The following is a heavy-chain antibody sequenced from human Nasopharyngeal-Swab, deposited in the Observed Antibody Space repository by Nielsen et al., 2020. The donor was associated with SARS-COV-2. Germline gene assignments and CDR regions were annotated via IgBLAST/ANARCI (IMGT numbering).Heavy chain of an antibody. CDR3: ARWPVDTAMALFDY. CDR1: GFTFSSYW. J-gene: IGHJ4*02. V-gene: IGHV3-7*03. CDR2: IKQDGSEK. D-gene: IGHD5-18*01. Sequence: GESLKISCAASGFTFSSYWMSWVRQAPGKGLEWVANIKQDGSEKYYVDSVKGRFTISRDNAKNSLYLQMNSLRAEDTAVYYCARWPVDTAMALFDYWGQGTLVTVSS.